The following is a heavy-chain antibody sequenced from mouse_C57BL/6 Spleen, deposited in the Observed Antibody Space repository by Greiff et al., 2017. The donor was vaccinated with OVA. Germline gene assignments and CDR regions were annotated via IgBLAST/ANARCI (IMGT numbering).Heavy chain of an antibody. CDR3: ARIPDSNYGYFDV. D-gene: IGHD2-5*01. CDR1: GFTFSDYG. J-gene: IGHJ1*03. V-gene: IGHV5-17*01. CDR2: ISSGSSTI. Sequence: EVMLVESGGGLVKPGGSLKLSCAASGFTFSDYGMHWVRQAPEKGLEWVAYISSGSSTIYYADTVKGRFTISRDNAKNTLFLQMTSLRSEDTAMYYCARIPDSNYGYFDVWGTGTTVTVSS.